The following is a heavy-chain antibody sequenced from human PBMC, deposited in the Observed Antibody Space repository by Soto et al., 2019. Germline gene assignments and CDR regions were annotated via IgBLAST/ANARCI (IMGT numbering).Heavy chain of an antibody. CDR2: IYHSGGT. Sequence: PSETLSLTCAVSVGSISSGGYSWSWIRQPPGKGLEWIGYIYHSGGTYYNPSLKSRVTISVDRSKNQFSLKLSSVTAADTAVYYCARASTTVTTIDSLGLGTLVTVSA. D-gene: IGHD4-17*01. V-gene: IGHV4-30-2*01. J-gene: IGHJ4*02. CDR1: VGSISSGGYS. CDR3: ARASTTVTTIDS.